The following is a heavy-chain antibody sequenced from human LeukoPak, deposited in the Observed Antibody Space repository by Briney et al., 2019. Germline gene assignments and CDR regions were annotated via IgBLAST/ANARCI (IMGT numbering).Heavy chain of an antibody. D-gene: IGHD4-17*01. Sequence: PGGSLRLSCAASGFTFSSYAMSWVRQAPGKGLEWISAISGSGGSTYYADSVKGRFTISRDNSKNTLYLQMNSLRAEDTAVYYCAKISSYGDYVDYWGQGTLVTVSS. CDR2: ISGSGGST. J-gene: IGHJ4*02. CDR1: GFTFSSYA. V-gene: IGHV3-23*01. CDR3: AKISSYGDYVDY.